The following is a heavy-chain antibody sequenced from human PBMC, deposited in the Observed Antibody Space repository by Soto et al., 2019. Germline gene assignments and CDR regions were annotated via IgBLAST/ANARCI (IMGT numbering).Heavy chain of an antibody. Sequence: QVQLVESGGGVVQPGRSLRLSCAASGFTFSSYAMHWVRQAPGKGLEWVAVISYDGSNKYYADSVKGRFTISRDNSKNTVYLQMNSLSAEDTAVYYWARAGMVRGVFFNWFDPWGQGTLVTVSS. CDR3: ARAGMVRGVFFNWFDP. D-gene: IGHD3-10*01. V-gene: IGHV3-30-3*01. CDR2: ISYDGSNK. CDR1: GFTFSSYA. J-gene: IGHJ5*02.